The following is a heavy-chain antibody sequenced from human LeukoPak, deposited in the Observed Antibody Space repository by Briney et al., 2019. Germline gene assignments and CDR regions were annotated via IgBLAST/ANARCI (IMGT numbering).Heavy chain of an antibody. J-gene: IGHJ4*02. V-gene: IGHV3-23*01. Sequence: PGGSLRLSCAASGFTFSTYGMRWVRQAPGKGLEWVSGISGSGGSTYYADSVKGRFTISRDNSKNTLYLQMNSLRAEDTAVYYCAAYYYDSSDYYFFDYWGQGTLVTVSA. CDR3: AAYYYDSSDYYFFDY. CDR2: ISGSGGST. CDR1: GFTFSTYG. D-gene: IGHD3-22*01.